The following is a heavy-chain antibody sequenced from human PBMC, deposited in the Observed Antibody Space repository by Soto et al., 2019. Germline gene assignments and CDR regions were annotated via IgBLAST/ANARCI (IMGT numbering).Heavy chain of an antibody. CDR2: ISYDGSDQ. V-gene: IGHV3-30*18. CDR3: AKDTGADY. D-gene: IGHD3-10*01. Sequence: QVQLVESGGGVVQPGRSLRLSCAASGFTFGRYGMYWVRQPPGKGLQWVARISYDGSDQFYGDSAKGRFTISRDNSKNTLYIQMNSLRSDDTAVYYCAKDTGADYWGQGTVVTVSA. CDR1: GFTFGRYG. J-gene: IGHJ4*02.